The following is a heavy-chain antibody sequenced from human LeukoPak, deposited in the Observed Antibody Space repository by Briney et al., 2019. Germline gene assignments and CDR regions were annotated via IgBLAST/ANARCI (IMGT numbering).Heavy chain of an antibody. D-gene: IGHD2-21*02. CDR2: ISYDGSNK. CDR1: GFTFSTYG. Sequence: GGSLRLSCAASGFTFSTYGVHWVRQAPGKGLEWVALISYDGSNKYYADSVKGRFTISRDNTKNTLFLQMNSLRTEDTAVYYCAQDVLPYCGGDCYSFAYWGQGTLVTVSS. V-gene: IGHV3-30*18. J-gene: IGHJ4*02. CDR3: AQDVLPYCGGDCYSFAY.